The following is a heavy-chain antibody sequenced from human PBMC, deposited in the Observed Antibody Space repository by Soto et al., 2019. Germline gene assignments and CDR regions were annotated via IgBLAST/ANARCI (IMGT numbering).Heavy chain of an antibody. CDR1: GFTFSSYS. V-gene: IGHV3-21*01. D-gene: IGHD2-15*01. CDR3: ASSPSIHCSGGSCYLGDYFDY. CDR2: ISSSSSYI. Sequence: GGSLRLSCAASGFTFSSYSMNWVRQAPGKGLEWVSSISSSSSYIYYADSVKDRFTISRDNAKNSLYLQMNSLRAEDTAVYYCASSPSIHCSGGSCYLGDYFDYWGQGTLVTVSS. J-gene: IGHJ4*02.